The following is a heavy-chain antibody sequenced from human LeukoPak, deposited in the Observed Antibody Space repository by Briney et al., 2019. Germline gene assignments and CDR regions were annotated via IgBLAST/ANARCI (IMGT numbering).Heavy chain of an antibody. V-gene: IGHV4-30-2*01. CDR2: IYHSGST. CDR3: ARRIAAAGYYYMDV. CDR1: GGSVSSGGYY. Sequence: SQTLSLTCTVSGGSVSSGGYYWSWIRQPPGKGLEWIGYIYHSGSTYYNPSLKSRVTISVDRSKNQFSLKLSSVTAADTAVYYCARRIAAAGYYYMDVWGKGTTVTVSS. D-gene: IGHD6-13*01. J-gene: IGHJ6*03.